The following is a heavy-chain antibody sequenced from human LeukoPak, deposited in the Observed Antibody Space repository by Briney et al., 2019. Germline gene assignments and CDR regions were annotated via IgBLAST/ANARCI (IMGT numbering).Heavy chain of an antibody. CDR2: ISYDGSNK. J-gene: IGHJ4*02. V-gene: IGHV3-30*04. Sequence: PGRSLRLSCAASGFTFSSYAMHWVRQAPGKGLEWVAVISYDGSNKYYADSVKGRFTISRDNSKNTLYLQMNSLRAEDTAVYYCARDIRYYYDSSGYYLSYWGPGTLVTVSS. CDR3: ARDIRYYYDSSGYYLSY. D-gene: IGHD3-22*01. CDR1: GFTFSSYA.